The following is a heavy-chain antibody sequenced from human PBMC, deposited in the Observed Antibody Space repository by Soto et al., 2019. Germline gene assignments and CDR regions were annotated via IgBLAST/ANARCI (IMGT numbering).Heavy chain of an antibody. J-gene: IGHJ4*02. V-gene: IGHV1-69*05. D-gene: IGHD1-26*01. CDR2: IIPIFGTA. CDR3: ARTLVGATPADY. CDR1: GGTFSSYA. Sequence: GASVKVSCKASGGTFSSYAISWVRQAPGQGLEWMGGIIPIFGTANYAQKFQERVTITRDMSASTAYMELSSLRSEDTAVYYCARTLVGATPADYWGQGTLVTVSS.